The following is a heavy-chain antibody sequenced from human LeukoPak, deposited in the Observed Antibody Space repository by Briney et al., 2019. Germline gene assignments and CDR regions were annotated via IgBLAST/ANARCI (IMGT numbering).Heavy chain of an antibody. D-gene: IGHD6-13*01. CDR1: GGSLSSGSYY. Sequence: SETLSLTCTVSGGSLSSGSYYWGWVRQPPGTGMEWVGYIYDRGRTNYDPSLNSRVTISVDTSKNQFSLQLNSVTAADTAVYYCARGSSSWYPKFDPLGQGTLVTVSS. V-gene: IGHV4-61*01. CDR3: ARGSSSWYPKFDP. J-gene: IGHJ5*02. CDR2: IYDRGRT.